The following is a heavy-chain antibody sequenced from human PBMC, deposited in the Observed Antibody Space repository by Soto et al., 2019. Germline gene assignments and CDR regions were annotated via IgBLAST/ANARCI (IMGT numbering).Heavy chain of an antibody. CDR2: IYYSGST. D-gene: IGHD3-22*01. Sequence: SETLSLTCTVSGGSISSGGYYWSWIRQHPGKGLEWIGYIYYSGSTYYNPSLKSRVTISVDTSKNQFSLKLSSVTAADTAVYYCARDYYDSSLGGVGAFDIWGQGTMVTVSS. CDR1: GGSISSGGYY. V-gene: IGHV4-31*03. J-gene: IGHJ3*02. CDR3: ARDYYDSSLGGVGAFDI.